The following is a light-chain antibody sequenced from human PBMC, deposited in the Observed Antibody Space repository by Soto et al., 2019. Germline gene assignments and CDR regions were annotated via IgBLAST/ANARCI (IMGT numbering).Light chain of an antibody. CDR3: SSYAGSNNQV. Sequence: QSALTQPPSASGSPGQSVTISCTGTSSDVGGYNYVSWYQQHPGRAPKLMIYEVSKRPSGVPDRFSGSKSGNTASPTVSGLQTEDEADYYCSSYAGSNNQVFGTGTKVTVL. J-gene: IGLJ1*01. CDR2: EVS. V-gene: IGLV2-8*01. CDR1: SSDVGGYNY.